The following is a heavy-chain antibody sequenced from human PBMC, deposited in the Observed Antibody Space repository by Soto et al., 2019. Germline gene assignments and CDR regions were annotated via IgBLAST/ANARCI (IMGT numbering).Heavy chain of an antibody. CDR1: GYTFTSYD. J-gene: IGHJ6*03. Sequence: ASVNVSCKASGYTFTSYDINWVRQATGQGLEWMGWMNPNSGNTGYAQKFQGRVTMTRNTSISTAYMELSSLRSEDTAVYYCARMGSFYYYMDVWGKGTTVTVSS. V-gene: IGHV1-8*01. D-gene: IGHD1-26*01. CDR2: MNPNSGNT. CDR3: ARMGSFYYYMDV.